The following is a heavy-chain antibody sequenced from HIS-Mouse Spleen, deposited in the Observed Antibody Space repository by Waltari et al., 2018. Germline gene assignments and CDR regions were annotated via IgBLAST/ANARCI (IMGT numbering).Heavy chain of an antibody. CDR3: AREIPYSSSWYDWYFDL. J-gene: IGHJ2*01. CDR2: SYYSGST. Sequence: VQLVESGGGLIQPGGSLRLSCAASGFTVSSNYMSWVRKAPGKGLRGIGGSYYSGSTYSHPSLKSRVTISVDTSKNQFSLKLSSVTAADTAVYYCAREIPYSSSWYDWYFDLWGRGTLVTVSS. V-gene: IGHV4-4*02. D-gene: IGHD6-13*01. CDR1: GFTVSSNY.